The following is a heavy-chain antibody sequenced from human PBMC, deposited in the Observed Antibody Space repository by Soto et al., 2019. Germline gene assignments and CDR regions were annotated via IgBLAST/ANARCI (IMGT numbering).Heavy chain of an antibody. CDR1: GGSVSSGDFY. CDR2: IYYSGST. V-gene: IGHV4-61*08. CDR3: ARDMHAGFTHYLDP. D-gene: IGHD1-26*01. J-gene: IGHJ5*02. Sequence: SETLSLTCTVSGGSVSSGDFYWSWIRQPPGKGLEWIGNIYYSGSTNYNPSLKSRATISVDTSKNQFSLKVSSMTAADTAVYYCARDMHAGFTHYLDPWGQGTLVTVSS.